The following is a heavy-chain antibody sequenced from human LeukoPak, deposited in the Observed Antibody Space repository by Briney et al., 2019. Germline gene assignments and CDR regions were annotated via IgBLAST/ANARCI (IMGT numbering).Heavy chain of an antibody. J-gene: IGHJ4*02. CDR2: ISYDGYNK. CDR3: AKAGSSGSFDS. D-gene: IGHD6-19*01. Sequence: PGGSLRLSCAASGFTFSSYAMHWVRQAPGKGPEWVALISYDGYNKYYADSVKGRFTISRDNSKNTVYLQMNGLRADDTAIFYCAKAGSSGSFDSWGQGTHVTVSS. V-gene: IGHV3-30*18. CDR1: GFTFSSYA.